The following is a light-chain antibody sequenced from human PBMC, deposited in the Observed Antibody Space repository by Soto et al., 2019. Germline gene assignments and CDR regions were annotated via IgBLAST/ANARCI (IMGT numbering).Light chain of an antibody. CDR3: GAWDDSLRGVL. Sequence: QAVVTQPPSASGTPGQRVIISCSGTSSNIGSNYVYWYQQLPGTAPKLLVYRNNQRPSGVPDRFSGSKSGTSASLAISGLRSEDEADYYCGAWDDSLRGVLFGGGTKVTVL. J-gene: IGLJ2*01. CDR1: SSNIGSNY. CDR2: RNN. V-gene: IGLV1-47*01.